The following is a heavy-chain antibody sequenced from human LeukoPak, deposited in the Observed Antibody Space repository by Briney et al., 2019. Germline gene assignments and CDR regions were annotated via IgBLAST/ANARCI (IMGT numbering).Heavy chain of an antibody. V-gene: IGHV4-34*01. D-gene: IGHD5-24*01. Sequence: SETLSLTCAVYGGSFSGCYWSWIRQPPGKGLEWIGEINHSGSTNYNPSLKSRVTISVDTSKNQFSLKLSSVTAADTAVYYCARGSVKRWLQLFDYWGQGALVTVSS. CDR2: INHSGST. J-gene: IGHJ4*02. CDR1: GGSFSGCY. CDR3: ARGSVKRWLQLFDY.